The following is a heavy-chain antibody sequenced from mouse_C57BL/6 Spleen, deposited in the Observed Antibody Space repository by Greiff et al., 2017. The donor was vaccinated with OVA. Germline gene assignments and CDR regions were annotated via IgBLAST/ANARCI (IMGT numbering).Heavy chain of an antibody. Sequence: VQLQESVAELARPGASVKLSCKASGYTFTSYGISWVKQRTGQGLEWIGEIYPRSGNTYYNEKFKGKATLTADQSSSTAYMELRSLTSEDSAVYFCAEWPLYAMDYWGQGTSVTVSS. J-gene: IGHJ4*01. V-gene: IGHV1-81*01. CDR3: AEWPLYAMDY. D-gene: IGHD1-3*01. CDR2: IYPRSGNT. CDR1: GYTFTSYG.